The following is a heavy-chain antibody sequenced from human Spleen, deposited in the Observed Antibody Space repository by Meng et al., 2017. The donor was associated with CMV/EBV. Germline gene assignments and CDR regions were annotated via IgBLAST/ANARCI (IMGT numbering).Heavy chain of an antibody. CDR1: GFTFSSYG. D-gene: IGHD3-16*02. V-gene: IGHV3-30*18. CDR2: ISYDGSNK. CDR3: AKDKGSIAYYVDY. Sequence: ASGFTFSSYGMHWVRQAPGKGLEWVAVISYDGSNKYYADSVKGRFTISRDNSKNTLYLQMNSLRAEDTAVYYCAKDKGSIAYYVDYWGQGTLVTVSS. J-gene: IGHJ4*02.